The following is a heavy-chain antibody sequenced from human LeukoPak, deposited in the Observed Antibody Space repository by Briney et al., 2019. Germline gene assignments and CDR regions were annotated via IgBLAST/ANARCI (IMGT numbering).Heavy chain of an antibody. V-gene: IGHV3-7*01. J-gene: IGHJ4*02. CDR1: GFTFSNYR. Sequence: GGSLRLSCAASGFTFSNYRMSWVRQAPGKGLEWVANIKQDGSEKYYVDSVKGRFTISRDNAKNSLYLQMNSLRAEDTAVYYCAREAYCSSTSCQGYYFDFWGQGTLVTVSS. CDR3: AREAYCSSTSCQGYYFDF. CDR2: IKQDGSEK. D-gene: IGHD2-2*01.